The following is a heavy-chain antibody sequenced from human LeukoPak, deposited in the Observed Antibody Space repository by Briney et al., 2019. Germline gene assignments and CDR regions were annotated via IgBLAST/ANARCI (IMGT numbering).Heavy chain of an antibody. J-gene: IGHJ3*02. Sequence: SETLSLTCAVYGGSFSGYYWSWIRQPPGKGLEWIGEINHSGSTNYNPSLKSRVTISVDTSKNQFSLKLSSVTAADTAVYYCGRVSSPWSPRDAFDIWGQGTMVTVSP. V-gene: IGHV4-34*01. CDR3: GRVSSPWSPRDAFDI. CDR2: INHSGST. CDR1: GGSFSGYY. D-gene: IGHD1-26*01.